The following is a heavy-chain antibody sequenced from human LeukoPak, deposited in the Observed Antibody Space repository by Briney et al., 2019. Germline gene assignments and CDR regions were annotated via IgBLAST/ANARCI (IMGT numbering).Heavy chain of an antibody. CDR2: IIGGGVST. J-gene: IGHJ4*02. CDR1: GFTFSSYA. V-gene: IGHV3-23*01. D-gene: IGHD3-22*01. CDR3: AKDPWNYYDSSGHYQGYFDY. Sequence: GGALRLSCAASGFTFSSYAMSWVRQAPGKGLEWVSAIIGGGVSTSYADSVKGRFTISRDNSKNTLYLQMDSLRAEDTAVYYCAKDPWNYYDSSGHYQGYFDYWGQGTLVTVSS.